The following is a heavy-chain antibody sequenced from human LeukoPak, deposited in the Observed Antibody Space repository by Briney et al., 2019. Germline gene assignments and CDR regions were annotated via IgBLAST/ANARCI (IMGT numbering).Heavy chain of an antibody. V-gene: IGHV3-23*01. CDR2: NSFSGGST. D-gene: IGHD3-22*01. CDR1: GFTFSNHA. Sequence: QSGGSLRLSCAASGFTFSNHAMSWVRQAPGKGLEWVTANSFSGGSTYYADSVKGRFTFSRDNSKSTLYLQMNSLRAEDTAINYCAKVVSRDYYDSSGYVDYWGQGTLVTVSS. CDR3: AKVVSRDYYDSSGYVDY. J-gene: IGHJ4*02.